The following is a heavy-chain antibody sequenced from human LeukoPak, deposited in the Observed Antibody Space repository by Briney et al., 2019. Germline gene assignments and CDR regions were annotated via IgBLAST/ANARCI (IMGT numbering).Heavy chain of an antibody. CDR1: GFTFSTYS. D-gene: IGHD1-7*01. CDR3: ARVTGTTSVVFDS. CDR2: ISSSSLTI. V-gene: IGHV3-48*01. J-gene: IGHJ4*02. Sequence: PGGSLRLSCAASGFTFSTYSMNWVRQAPGKGLEWVSYISSSSLTIYYADSVEGRFTISRDNAKNSLYLRMNSLRAEDTAVYYCARVTGTTSVVFDSWGQGTLVTVSS.